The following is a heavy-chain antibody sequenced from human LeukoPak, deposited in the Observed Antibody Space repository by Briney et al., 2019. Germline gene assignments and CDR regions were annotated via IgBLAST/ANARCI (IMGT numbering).Heavy chain of an antibody. CDR3: ARPHLPGENYYYYGMDV. Sequence: GRSLRLSCAASGFTFSSYAMHWVRQAPGKGLEWVAVISYDGSNKYYADSVKGRFTISRDNSKNTLYLQMNSLRAEDTAVYYCARPHLPGENYYYYGMDVWGQGTTVTVSS. J-gene: IGHJ6*02. D-gene: IGHD3-16*01. CDR2: ISYDGSNK. CDR1: GFTFSSYA. V-gene: IGHV3-30*04.